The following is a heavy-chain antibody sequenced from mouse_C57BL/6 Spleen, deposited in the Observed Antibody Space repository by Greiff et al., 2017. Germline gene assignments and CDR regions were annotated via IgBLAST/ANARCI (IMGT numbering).Heavy chain of an antibody. D-gene: IGHD2-4*01. CDR3: ARDPPYDYDNYFDY. V-gene: IGHV3-6*01. CDR2: ISYDGSN. CDR1: GYSITSGYY. Sequence: DVKLQESGPGLVKPSQSLSLTCSVTGYSITSGYYWNWIRQFPGNKLEWMGYISYDGSNNYNPSLKNRISITRDTSKNQFFLKLNSVTTEDTATYYCARDPPYDYDNYFDYWGQGTTLTVSS. J-gene: IGHJ2*01.